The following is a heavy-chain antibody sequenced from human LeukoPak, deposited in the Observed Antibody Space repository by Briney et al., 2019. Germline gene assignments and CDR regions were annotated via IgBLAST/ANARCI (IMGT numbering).Heavy chain of an antibody. Sequence: PSETLSLTCAVYGGSLSGYYWSWVRQPPGKGLEWIGEINHSGSTNYNPSLKSRVTISIDTSKNQFSLKLSSVTAADTAVYYCARVPHFGDYGWFDPWGQGTLVTVSS. V-gene: IGHV4-34*01. CDR2: INHSGST. CDR1: GGSLSGYY. D-gene: IGHD4-17*01. CDR3: ARVPHFGDYGWFDP. J-gene: IGHJ5*02.